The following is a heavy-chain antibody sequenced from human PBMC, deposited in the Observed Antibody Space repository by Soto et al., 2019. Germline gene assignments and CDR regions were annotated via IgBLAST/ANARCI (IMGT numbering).Heavy chain of an antibody. CDR3: AKTYYYDSSGYYQNWFDP. J-gene: IGHJ5*02. D-gene: IGHD3-22*01. Sequence: GGSLRLSCAASGFTFSSYAMHWIRQAPGKGLEWVAIISFDGSNEYYADSVKGRFTISRDNSKNTLYLQVSSLRAEDTAVYYCAKTYYYDSSGYYQNWFDPWGQGTLVTVSS. CDR2: ISFDGSNE. CDR1: GFTFSSYA. V-gene: IGHV3-30-3*02.